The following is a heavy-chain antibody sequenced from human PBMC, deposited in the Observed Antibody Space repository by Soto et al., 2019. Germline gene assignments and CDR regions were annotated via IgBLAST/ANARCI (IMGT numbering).Heavy chain of an antibody. Sequence: QVQLVQSGAEVKKPGSSVKVSCKASGGTFSSYAISWVRQAPGQGLEWMGGFIPIFGTANYEQKFQGRVTITADKSTSTAYMELSSLRSEDTAVYYCASPVVDTAMYWWFDRWGQGTLVTVSS. CDR2: FIPIFGTA. D-gene: IGHD5-18*01. V-gene: IGHV1-69*06. CDR1: GGTFSSYA. CDR3: ASPVVDTAMYWWFDR. J-gene: IGHJ5*02.